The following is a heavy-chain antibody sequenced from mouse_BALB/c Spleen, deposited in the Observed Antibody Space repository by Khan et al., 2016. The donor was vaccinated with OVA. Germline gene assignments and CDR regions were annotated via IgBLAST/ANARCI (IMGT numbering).Heavy chain of an antibody. CDR3: TGRDYGSSYGFSY. V-gene: IGHV1-15*01. CDR2: IDPETGVT. D-gene: IGHD1-1*01. CDR1: GYTFTDYE. J-gene: IGHJ3*01. Sequence: QVQLQQSGAELVRPGASVTLSCKASGYTFTDYEMHWVKQTPVHGLEWIGVIDPETGVTVYNQMFKGKATLTADKSSSTAYMELRSLTSEVSAVYFCTGRDYGSSYGFSYWGQGTLVTGSA.